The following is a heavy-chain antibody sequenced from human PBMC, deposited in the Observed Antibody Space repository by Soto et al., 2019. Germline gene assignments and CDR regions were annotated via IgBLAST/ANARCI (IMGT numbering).Heavy chain of an antibody. J-gene: IGHJ4*02. D-gene: IGHD3-10*01. CDR2: ISTYNGNT. Sequence: ASLKVSCKTSGCPFHTFGISWVRQAPGQGFQWMGWISTYNGNTEYAQKVQDRVTMTTDSSTSTVYLDLRSLRSDDTVVYYCVRDGGYQGSGFDYWGQGTQVTVSS. CDR3: VRDGGYQGSGFDY. CDR1: GCPFHTFG. V-gene: IGHV1-18*01.